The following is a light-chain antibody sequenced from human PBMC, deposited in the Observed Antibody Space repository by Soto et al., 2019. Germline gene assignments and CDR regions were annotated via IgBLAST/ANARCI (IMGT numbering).Light chain of an antibody. CDR1: QSVRSSY. J-gene: IGKJ4*01. V-gene: IGKV3-20*01. CDR2: GAS. CDR3: QQYGDSPT. Sequence: EIVLTQSPGTLSLSPGERATLSCRASQSVRSSYLAWYQQKPGQAPRLLNYGASSRATGIPDRFSCSGSATYFTLNINRLEPEDLAVYYCQQYGDSPTFGGGTKVEIK.